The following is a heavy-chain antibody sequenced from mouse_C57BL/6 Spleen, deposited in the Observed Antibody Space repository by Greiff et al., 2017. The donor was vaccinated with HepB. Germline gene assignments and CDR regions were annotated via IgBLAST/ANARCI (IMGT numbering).Heavy chain of an antibody. V-gene: IGHV1-80*01. CDR3: ARLGLTGTTSWFAY. J-gene: IGHJ3*01. CDR1: GYAFSSYW. CDR2: IYPGDGDT. D-gene: IGHD4-1*01. Sequence: VMLVESGAELVKPGASVKISCKASGYAFSSYWMNWVKQRPGKGLEWIGQIYPGDGDTNYNGKFKGKATLTADKSSSTAYMQLSSLTSEDSAVYFCARLGLTGTTSWFAYWGQGTLVTVSA.